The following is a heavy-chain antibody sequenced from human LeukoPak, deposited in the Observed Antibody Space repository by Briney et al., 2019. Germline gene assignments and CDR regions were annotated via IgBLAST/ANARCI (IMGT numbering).Heavy chain of an antibody. CDR2: INHSGST. J-gene: IGHJ4*02. Sequence: SETLSLTCAVYGGSFSGYYWSWIRQPPGKGLEWIGEINHSGSTNYNPSLKSRVTISVDTPKNQSSLKLSSVTAADTAVYYCARGRVGDYWGQGTLVTVSS. CDR3: ARGRVGDY. D-gene: IGHD2-15*01. CDR1: GGSFSGYY. V-gene: IGHV4-34*01.